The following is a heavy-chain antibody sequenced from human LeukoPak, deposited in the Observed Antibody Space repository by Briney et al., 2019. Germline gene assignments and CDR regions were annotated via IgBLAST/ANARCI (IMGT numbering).Heavy chain of an antibody. J-gene: IGHJ5*02. D-gene: IGHD3-16*01. CDR3: AIFDFLFGEIDNWFDP. CDR1: GYNFTIYW. CDR2: IYPGDSDT. Sequence: GESLKISCKGSGYNFTIYWIGWVRQMPGKGLEWMGIIYPGDSDTRYSPSFQGQVTISADKSISTAYLQWSSLKASDTPMYYCAIFDFLFGEIDNWFDPWGQGTQVTVSS. V-gene: IGHV5-51*01.